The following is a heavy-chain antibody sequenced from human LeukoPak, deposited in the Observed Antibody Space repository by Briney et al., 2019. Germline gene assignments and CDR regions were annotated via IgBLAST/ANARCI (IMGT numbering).Heavy chain of an antibody. Sequence: GGSLRLSCAASGFTFSSYSMNWVRQAPGKGLEWVSYISSSSSTIYYADSVKGRFTISRDNAKNSLYLQMNSLRAEDTAVYYCARDMVRGVSFYYYYYMGVWGKGTTVTVSS. CDR3: ARDMVRGVSFYYYYYMGV. D-gene: IGHD3-10*01. J-gene: IGHJ6*03. CDR2: ISSSSSTI. V-gene: IGHV3-48*01. CDR1: GFTFSSYS.